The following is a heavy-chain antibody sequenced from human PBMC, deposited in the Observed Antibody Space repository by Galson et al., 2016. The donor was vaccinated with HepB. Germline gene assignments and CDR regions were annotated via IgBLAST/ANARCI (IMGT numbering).Heavy chain of an antibody. CDR3: AREMHVAAAAAFDF. J-gene: IGHJ4*02. CDR2: ISGSGDT. D-gene: IGHD6-13*01. V-gene: IGHV3-23*01. Sequence: SLRLSCAASGFTFSTYAMSWVRQAPGKGLEWVSGISGSGDTKFAGPVKGRFTISRDNPKNTLYLQMNSLKVEDTAVYYCAREMHVAAAAAFDFWGRGTLVTVSS. CDR1: GFTFSTYA.